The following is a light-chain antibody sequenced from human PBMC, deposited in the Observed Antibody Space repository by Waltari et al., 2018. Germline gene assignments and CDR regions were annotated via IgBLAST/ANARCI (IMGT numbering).Light chain of an antibody. Sequence: DIQMTQSPSSLSASVGDRVTITCRASQSISSYLNWYQQKPGKAPKLLIYDASSLQSGVPSRFSGSVSGTDFTLTISSLQPEDFATYYCQQSYSTPGTFGQGTKLEIK. CDR1: QSISSY. CDR3: QQSYSTPGT. J-gene: IGKJ2*02. CDR2: DAS. V-gene: IGKV1-39*01.